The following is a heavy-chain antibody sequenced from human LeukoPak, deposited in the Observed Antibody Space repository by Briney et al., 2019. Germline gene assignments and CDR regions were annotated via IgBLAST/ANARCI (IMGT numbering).Heavy chain of an antibody. V-gene: IGHV3-43D*03. CDR2: ISWDGGST. J-gene: IGHJ6*03. CDR3: AKGGAAAGNYYMDV. D-gene: IGHD6-13*01. CDR1: GFTFDDYA. Sequence: GGSLRLSCAASGFTFDDYAMHWVRQAPGKGLEWVSLISWDGGSTYYADSVEGRFTISRDNSKNSLYLQMNSLRAEDTALYYCAKGGAAAGNYYMDVWGKGTTVTVSS.